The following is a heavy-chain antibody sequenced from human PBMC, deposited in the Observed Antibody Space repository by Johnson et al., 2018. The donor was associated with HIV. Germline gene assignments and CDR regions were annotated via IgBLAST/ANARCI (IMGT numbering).Heavy chain of an antibody. J-gene: IGHJ3*02. CDR2: IRYDGKDK. CDR3: AKSSSATYYGDAFDM. CDR1: GFTFSTSG. V-gene: IGHV3-30*02. D-gene: IGHD3-10*01. Sequence: QVQLVESGGGVVQPGGSLRLSCAASGFTFSTSGIHWVRQAPGKGLEWVSFIRYDGKDKYYADFVKGRFTISRDNSKNTLSLQMNSLRPEDTAVYYCAKSSSATYYGDAFDMWGQGTMVTVSS.